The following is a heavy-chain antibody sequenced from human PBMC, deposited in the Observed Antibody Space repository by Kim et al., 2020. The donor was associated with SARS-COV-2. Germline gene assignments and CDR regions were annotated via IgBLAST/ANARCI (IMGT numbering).Heavy chain of an antibody. D-gene: IGHD2-21*01. CDR2: IYTTGYT. J-gene: IGHJ6*01. Sequence: GGSLRLSCAASGFAVSDSYMRWVRQAPGKGLEWVSGIYTTGYTYYADSVKGRLTISSDNSKNTMYLLMDGLRADDTAGYYCSRRSCAVSCHWG. V-gene: IGHV3-53*01. CDR1: GFAVSDSY. CDR3: SRRSCAVSCH.